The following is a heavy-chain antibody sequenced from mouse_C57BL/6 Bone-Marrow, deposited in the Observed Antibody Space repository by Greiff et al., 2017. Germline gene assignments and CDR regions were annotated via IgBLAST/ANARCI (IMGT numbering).Heavy chain of an antibody. V-gene: IGHV1-15*01. Sequence: QVQLQQSGAELVRPGASVTLSCKASGYTFTDYEMHWVKQTPVHGLEWIGAIDPETGGTAYNQKFKGKAILTADKSSSTAYMELRSLTSEDSAVYYCTRGDYGSSDYAMDYWGQGTSVTVSS. CDR2: IDPETGGT. D-gene: IGHD1-1*01. CDR3: TRGDYGSSDYAMDY. CDR1: GYTFTDYE. J-gene: IGHJ4*01.